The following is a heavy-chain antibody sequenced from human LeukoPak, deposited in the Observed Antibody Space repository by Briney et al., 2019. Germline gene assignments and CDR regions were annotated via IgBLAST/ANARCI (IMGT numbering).Heavy chain of an antibody. V-gene: IGHV1-8*02. D-gene: IGHD6-6*01. CDR2: MNPNSGNT. J-gene: IGHJ4*02. Sequence: ASVKVSCKASGYTFTSYDINWVRQATGQGLEWMGWMNPNSGNTDYAQKFQGRVTMTRDMSTSTVYMELSSLRSEDTAVYYCARVASIGAIGDHWGQGTLVTVSS. CDR1: GYTFTSYD. CDR3: ARVASIGAIGDH.